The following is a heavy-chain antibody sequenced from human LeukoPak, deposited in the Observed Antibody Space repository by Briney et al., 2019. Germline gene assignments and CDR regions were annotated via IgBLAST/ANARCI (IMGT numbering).Heavy chain of an antibody. D-gene: IGHD3-3*01. J-gene: IGHJ1*01. CDR2: IKQDGSEK. CDR3: ARATNPHSYVNLEKYYDFWSGYPEYFQH. V-gene: IGHV3-7*01. CDR1: GFTFSSYW. Sequence: PGGSLRLSCAASGFTFSSYWMSWVRQAPGKGLEWVANIKQDGSEKYYVDSVKGRFTISRDNAKNSLYLQMNSLRAEDTAVYYCARATNPHSYVNLEKYYDFWSGYPEYFQHWGQGTLVTVSS.